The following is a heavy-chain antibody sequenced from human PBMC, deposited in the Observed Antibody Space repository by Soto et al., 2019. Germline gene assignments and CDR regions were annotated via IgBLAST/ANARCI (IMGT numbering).Heavy chain of an antibody. CDR1: GYTFTIYA. V-gene: IGHV1-3*01. J-gene: IGHJ4*02. CDR3: AQIDYGDYDTC. CDR2: INAGNGNT. Sequence: ASVNVSCKASGYTFTIYAMHWVLQAPGQRLEWMGWINAGNGNTKYSQKFQGRVTITRDTSASTAYMELSSLRSEDTAVYYCAQIDYGDYDTCWGQRTLVTVSS. D-gene: IGHD4-17*01.